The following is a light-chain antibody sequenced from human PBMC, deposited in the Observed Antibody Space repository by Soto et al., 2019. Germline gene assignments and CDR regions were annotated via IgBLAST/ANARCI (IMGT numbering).Light chain of an antibody. CDR3: QQYDNLPYT. V-gene: IGKV1-33*01. Sequence: DIQMTQSPSSLSASVGDRVTITCQASQDISNYLNWYQQKPGIAPKLLIYDASNLETGVPSRFSGSGSGTDFTFTISSLQHEDIETYYCQQYDNLPYTFGQGTKVDIK. CDR1: QDISNY. J-gene: IGKJ2*01. CDR2: DAS.